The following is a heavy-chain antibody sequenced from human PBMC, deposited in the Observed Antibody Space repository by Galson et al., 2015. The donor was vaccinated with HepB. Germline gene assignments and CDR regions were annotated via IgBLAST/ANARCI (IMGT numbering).Heavy chain of an antibody. V-gene: IGHV3-21*01. Sequence: SLRLSCAASGFTFSSYSMSWVRQAPGKGLEWVSSISSSSSYIYYADSVKGRFTISRDNAKNSLYLQMNSLRAEDTAVYYCARDRPYYDFWSGPLDYWGQGTLVTVSS. CDR1: GFTFSSYS. J-gene: IGHJ4*02. CDR3: ARDRPYYDFWSGPLDY. CDR2: ISSSSSYI. D-gene: IGHD3-3*01.